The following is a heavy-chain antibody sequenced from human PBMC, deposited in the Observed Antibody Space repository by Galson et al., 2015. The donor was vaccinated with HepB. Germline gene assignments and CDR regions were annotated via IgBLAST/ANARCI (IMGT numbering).Heavy chain of an antibody. D-gene: IGHD3-10*01. CDR1: GFTFSSYS. CDR2: ISSSSSYI. Sequence: SLRLSCAASGFTFSSYSMNWVRQAPGKGLEWVSSISSSSSYIYYADSVKGRFTISRDNAKNSLYLQMNSLRAEDAAVYYCARDHMVRGVKFFAGGYYYGMDVWVQVTTVTVSS. CDR3: ARDHMVRGVKFFAGGYYYGMDV. J-gene: IGHJ6*02. V-gene: IGHV3-21*01.